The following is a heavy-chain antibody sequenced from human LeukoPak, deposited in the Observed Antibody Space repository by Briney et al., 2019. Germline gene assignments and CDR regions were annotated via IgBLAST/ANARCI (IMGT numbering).Heavy chain of an antibody. V-gene: IGHV3-23*01. D-gene: IGHD3-10*01. CDR3: AKGFRGAATDAFDL. CDR1: GFTFSSYD. Sequence: GGSLSLSCTASGFTFSSYDMSWVRQPPGKGLEWVALLSGSATTTSYADSVKGRFTISRDNSKNTLYLQMNSLRAEDTAVYYCAKGFRGAATDAFDLWGQGTMVTVSS. CDR2: LSGSATTT. J-gene: IGHJ3*01.